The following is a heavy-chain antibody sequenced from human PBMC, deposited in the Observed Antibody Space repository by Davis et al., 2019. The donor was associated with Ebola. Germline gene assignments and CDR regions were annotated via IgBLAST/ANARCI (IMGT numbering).Heavy chain of an antibody. CDR1: GYAFTNYD. D-gene: IGHD1/OR15-1a*01. J-gene: IGHJ4*02. V-gene: IGHV7-4-1*02. CDR3: ARGPTGNIDY. CDR2: VNTNTA. Sequence: AASVKVSCKASGYAFTNYDMNLVRQAPGQGLEWMGWVNTNTARYAQGFTGRFVFSMDTSVSTAYLQINSLEADDTSVYYCARGPTGNIDYWGQGTLVTVSS.